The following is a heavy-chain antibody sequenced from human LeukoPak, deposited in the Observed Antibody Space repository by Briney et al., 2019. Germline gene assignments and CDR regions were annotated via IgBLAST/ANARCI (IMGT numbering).Heavy chain of an antibody. CDR1: GFNLSSYW. Sequence: PGGSLRLSCAASGFNLSSYWMHWVRQAPGKGLVWVSRVSSDGRTTLFADSVKGRFTISRDNAKNTMYLQMNSLRADDTAVYYCARDTHSANLWGQGTLVTVSS. V-gene: IGHV3-74*01. D-gene: IGHD2-15*01. CDR3: ARDTHSANL. J-gene: IGHJ5*02. CDR2: VSSDGRTT.